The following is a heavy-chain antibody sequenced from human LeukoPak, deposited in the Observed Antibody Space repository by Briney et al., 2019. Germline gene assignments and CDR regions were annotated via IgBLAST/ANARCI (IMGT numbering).Heavy chain of an antibody. D-gene: IGHD3-22*01. V-gene: IGHV3-33*01. J-gene: IGHJ4*02. Sequence: GGSLRLSCAASGFTFSSYGMHWVRQAPGKGLEWVAVIWYDGSNKYYADSVKGRFTISGDNSKNTLYLQMNSLRAEDTAVYYCARDRPLYYYDSSGYVDYWGQGTLVTVS. CDR2: IWYDGSNK. CDR1: GFTFSSYG. CDR3: ARDRPLYYYDSSGYVDY.